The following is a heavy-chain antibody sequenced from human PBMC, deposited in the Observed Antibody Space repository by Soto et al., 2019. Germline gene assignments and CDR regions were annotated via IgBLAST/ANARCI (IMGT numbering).Heavy chain of an antibody. CDR1: GVTFSAYA. CDR2: ISYDGRET. CDR3: ATDPVAVTGSFIDS. Sequence: GGSLRLSCAASGVTFSAYAFHWVRKAPGKGLEWLSVISYDGRETHYADSVEGRFIISRDSSKKTAYLQMNSLRGDDTAVYFCATDPVAVTGSFIDSWGQGTLVTVSS. V-gene: IGHV3-30-3*01. D-gene: IGHD2-21*02. J-gene: IGHJ4*02.